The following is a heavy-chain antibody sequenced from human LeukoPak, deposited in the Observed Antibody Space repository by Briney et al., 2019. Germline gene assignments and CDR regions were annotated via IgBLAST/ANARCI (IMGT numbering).Heavy chain of an antibody. V-gene: IGHV3-23*01. CDR2: ISGSGAGT. D-gene: IGHD4-17*01. J-gene: IGHJ4*02. CDR3: ANEIRPNDY. Sequence: GGSLRLSCAASGFTFSSSAMSWVRQAPGKGLEWVSAISGSGAGTYYADSVKGRFSISRDNSKNTVYLQMNRLRGDDTAVYYCANEIRPNDYWGQGTLVTVSS. CDR1: GFTFSSSA.